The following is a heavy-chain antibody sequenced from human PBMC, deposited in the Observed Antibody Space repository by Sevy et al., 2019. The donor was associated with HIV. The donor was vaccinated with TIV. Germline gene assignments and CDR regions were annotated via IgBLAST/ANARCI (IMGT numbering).Heavy chain of an antibody. Sequence: GGSLRLSCEASGFTFSDHYMDWVRQAPGKGLEWVGRIRKKANSYSKEYAASVKDRFTVSRDDLKKSLYLQMNSLKSDDTAVYFCARGLVVGGYCYFDYWGQGTQVTVSS. J-gene: IGHJ4*02. CDR3: ARGLVVGGYCYFDY. CDR2: IRKKANSYSK. V-gene: IGHV3-72*01. CDR1: GFTFSDHY. D-gene: IGHD5-12*01.